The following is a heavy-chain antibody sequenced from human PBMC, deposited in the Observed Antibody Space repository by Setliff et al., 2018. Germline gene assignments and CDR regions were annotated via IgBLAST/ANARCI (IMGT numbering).Heavy chain of an antibody. Sequence: ASVKVSCKVSGYTFTDYYMHWVQQAPGKGLEWMGLVDPEDGETIYAEKFQGRVTMTTDTSTSTAYMELRSLRYDDTAVYYCVRAPRLEWILPTFDYWGQGTPVTVSS. J-gene: IGHJ4*02. CDR1: GYTFTDYY. CDR2: VDPEDGET. CDR3: VRAPRLEWILPTFDY. V-gene: IGHV1-69-2*01. D-gene: IGHD3-3*01.